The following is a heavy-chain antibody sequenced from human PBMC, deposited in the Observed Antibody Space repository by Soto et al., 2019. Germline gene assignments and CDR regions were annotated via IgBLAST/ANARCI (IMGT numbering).Heavy chain of an antibody. CDR1: GYTFTSYD. J-gene: IGHJ6*02. Sequence: QVQLVQSGAEVKRPGASVKVSCKASGYTFTSYDINWVRQATGQGLEWMGWMNPNSGRTAYAPKFQGRVTMTRDTSFTTAYMELSSLRSEDTAVYYCARPHDYIWGGYRTSESYSMDVWGQGTTVTVSS. CDR2: MNPNSGRT. CDR3: ARPHDYIWGGYRTSESYSMDV. D-gene: IGHD3-16*02. V-gene: IGHV1-8*01.